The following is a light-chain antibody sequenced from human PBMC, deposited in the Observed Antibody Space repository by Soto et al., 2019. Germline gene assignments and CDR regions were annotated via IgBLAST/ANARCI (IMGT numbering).Light chain of an antibody. J-gene: IGLJ3*02. CDR2: GNN. CDR3: AVWDDSLNGWV. V-gene: IGLV1-44*01. CDR1: NSNIGSNT. Sequence: QSALTQPPSASGTPGQTVAISCSGSNSNIGSNTVNWYQQFPGTAPKLLIYGNNQRPSGVPDRFSGSKSDTSASLAISGLLSEDESDYYCAVWDDSLNGWVFGGGTKLTVL.